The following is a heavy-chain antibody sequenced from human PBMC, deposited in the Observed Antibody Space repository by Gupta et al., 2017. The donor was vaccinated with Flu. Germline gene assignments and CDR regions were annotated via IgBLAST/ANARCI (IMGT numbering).Heavy chain of an antibody. V-gene: IGHV7-4-1*02. J-gene: IGHJ1*01. D-gene: IGHD1-1*01. Sequence: TVTNYSIHWVRQAPGQGLEWMGGINTNTVNPTYGQGLTGRCVFSWDTSVSTAYRQISSRKAEDTAVDHGAKDWTVTGTCQHGGQGILVTVSS. CDR2: INTNTVNP. CDR1: TVTNYS. CDR3: AKDWTVTGTCQH.